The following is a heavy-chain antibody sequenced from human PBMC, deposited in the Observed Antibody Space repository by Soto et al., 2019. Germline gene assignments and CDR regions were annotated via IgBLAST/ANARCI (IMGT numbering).Heavy chain of an antibody. CDR2: ISGSGGST. CDR3: AKVASLGYCSGGSCYFLDY. J-gene: IGHJ4*02. Sequence: EVPLLESGGGLVQPGGSLRLSCAASGFTFSSYAMSWVRQAPGKGLEWVSAISGSGGSTYYADSVKGRFTISRDNSKNTLYLQMNSLRAEDTAVYYCAKVASLGYCSGGSCYFLDYWGQGTLVTVSS. D-gene: IGHD2-15*01. V-gene: IGHV3-23*01. CDR1: GFTFSSYA.